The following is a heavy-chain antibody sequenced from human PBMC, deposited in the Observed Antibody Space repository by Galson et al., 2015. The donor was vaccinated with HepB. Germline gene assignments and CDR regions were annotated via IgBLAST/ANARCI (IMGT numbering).Heavy chain of an antibody. CDR3: ARAINVSNLELGWFDS. CDR2: FIPMFGTA. J-gene: IGHJ5*01. CDR1: GGTFSSYV. V-gene: IGHV1-69*13. D-gene: IGHD1-7*01. Sequence: SVKVSCKASGGTFSSYVINWVRQAPGQGLEWMGGFIPMFGTAKYAQKFQGRVTITADESTSTVHMELSSLRSDDTAVYYCARAINVSNLELGWFDSWGQGTLVTVSS.